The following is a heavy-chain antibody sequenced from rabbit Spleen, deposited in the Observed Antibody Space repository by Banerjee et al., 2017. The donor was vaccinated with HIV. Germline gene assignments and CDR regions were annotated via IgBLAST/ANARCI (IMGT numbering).Heavy chain of an antibody. D-gene: IGHD1-1*01. CDR1: GFSFSSSYW. J-gene: IGHJ2*01. CDR2: IYAGNSGST. Sequence: QEQLEESGGDLVKPEGSLTLTCTASGFSFSSSYWICWVRQAPGKGLEWIACIYAGNSGSTAYASWAKGRFTISKTSSTTVTLQMTSLTAADTATYFCARNYVNTFDPWGPGTLVTVS. CDR3: ARNYVNTFDP. V-gene: IGHV1S45*01.